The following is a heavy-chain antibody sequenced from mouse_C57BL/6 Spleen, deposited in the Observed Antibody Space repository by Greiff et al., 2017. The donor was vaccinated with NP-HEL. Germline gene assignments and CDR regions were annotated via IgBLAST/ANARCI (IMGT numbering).Heavy chain of an antibody. CDR2: IHPNSGST. CDR1: GYTFTSYW. J-gene: IGHJ3*01. CDR3: ASQRQRRSGCAY. D-gene: IGHD3-2*02. V-gene: IGHV1-64*01. Sequence: QVQLQQPGAELVKPGASVKLSCKASGYTFTSYWMHWVKQRPGQGLEWIGMIHPNSGSTNYNEKFKSKATLTVDKSSSTAYMQLSSLTSEDSAVYYCASQRQRRSGCAYWGQGTLVTVSA.